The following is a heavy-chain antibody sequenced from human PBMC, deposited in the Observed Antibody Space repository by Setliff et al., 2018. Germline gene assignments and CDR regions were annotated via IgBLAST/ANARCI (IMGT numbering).Heavy chain of an antibody. CDR3: ATARRGYQYGSGSLFDD. V-gene: IGHV3-74*01. CDR2: INPDGSIT. D-gene: IGHD3-10*01. Sequence: PGGSLRLSCAASGFTFSRYWMYWVRQVPGKGLVWVSRINPDGSITNYADSVRGRFTISRDNAKNTLYLQMSSLRTDDTALYYCATARRGYQYGSGSLFDDWGQGTLVTVSS. CDR1: GFTFSRYW. J-gene: IGHJ4*02.